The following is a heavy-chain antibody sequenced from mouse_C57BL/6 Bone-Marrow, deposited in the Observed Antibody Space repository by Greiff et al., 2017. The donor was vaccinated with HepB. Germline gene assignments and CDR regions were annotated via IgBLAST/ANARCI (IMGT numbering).Heavy chain of an antibody. J-gene: IGHJ3*01. CDR1: GYTFTDYY. CDR3: ARKYYYGSSPD. CDR2: INPNNGGT. V-gene: IGHV1-26*01. D-gene: IGHD1-1*01. Sequence: EVQLQQSGPELVKPGASVKISCKASGYTFTDYYMNWVKQSHGKSLEWIGDINPNNGGTSYNQKFKGKATLTVDKSSSTAYMELRSLTSEDSAVYYCARKYYYGSSPDWGQGTLVTVSA.